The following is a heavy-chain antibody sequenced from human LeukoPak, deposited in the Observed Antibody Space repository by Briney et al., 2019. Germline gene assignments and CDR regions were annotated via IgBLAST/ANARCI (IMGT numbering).Heavy chain of an antibody. J-gene: IGHJ4*02. CDR2: ISSDGATT. D-gene: IGHD3-10*01. V-gene: IGHV3-74*01. CDR1: GFTVSTYW. Sequence: GGSLRLSCAASGFTVSTYWMHWVRQVPGKGLVRVSGISSDGATTHYADSVKGRFTISRHNSKNTLYLQMNSLRAEDTAVYYCARVFLGSGSYYNDYWGQGTLVTVSS. CDR3: ARVFLGSGSYYNDY.